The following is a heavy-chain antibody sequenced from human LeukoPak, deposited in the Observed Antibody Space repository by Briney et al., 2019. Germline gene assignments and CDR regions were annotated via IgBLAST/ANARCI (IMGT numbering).Heavy chain of an antibody. J-gene: IGHJ6*04. CDR2: MNPNSGNT. V-gene: IGHV1-8*02. Sequence: GASVKVSCKASGYTFTSYYMHWVRQATGQGLEWMGWMNPNSGNTGYAQKFQGRVTMTRNTSISTAYMELSSLRSEDTAVYYCARVGYYYGSGTAMDVWGKGTTVTISS. CDR1: GYTFTSYY. D-gene: IGHD3-10*01. CDR3: ARVGYYYGSGTAMDV.